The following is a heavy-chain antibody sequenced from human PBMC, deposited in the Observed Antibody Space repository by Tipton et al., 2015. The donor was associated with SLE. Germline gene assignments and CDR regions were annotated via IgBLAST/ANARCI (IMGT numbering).Heavy chain of an antibody. Sequence: SLRLSCAASGFTFDDYAMHWVRQAPGKGLEWVSGISWNSGSIGYADSVKGRFTISRDNARNSLYLQMDSLRAEDTALYYCASLTIPFDTFDIWGQGTMVTVSS. J-gene: IGHJ3*02. CDR2: ISWNSGSI. D-gene: IGHD3-3*01. CDR1: GFTFDDYA. CDR3: ASLTIPFDTFDI. V-gene: IGHV3-9*01.